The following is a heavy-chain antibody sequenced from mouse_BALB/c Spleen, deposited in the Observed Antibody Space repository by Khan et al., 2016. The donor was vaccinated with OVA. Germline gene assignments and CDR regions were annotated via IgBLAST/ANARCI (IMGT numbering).Heavy chain of an antibody. D-gene: IGHD3-3*01. CDR1: GYSFTRYG. J-gene: IGHJ2*01. CDR3: ARSKYLARY. Sequence: VQLLESGPGLVAPSQTLSITCTVSGYSFTRYGVHWVRQPPGKGLEWLGLIWAGGSTTYYSAFMSRLITIIDNSKSLVFLIMNSLETDDKALYYCARSKYLARYWGQGTTLTVSS. V-gene: IGHV2-9*02. CDR2: IWAGGST.